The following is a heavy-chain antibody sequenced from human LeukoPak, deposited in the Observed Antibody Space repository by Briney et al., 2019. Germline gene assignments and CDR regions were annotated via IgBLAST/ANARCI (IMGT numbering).Heavy chain of an antibody. D-gene: IGHD4-23*01. Sequence: GGPLRLSCEASGLIIRDYAMSWVRQAPGKGLEWVSAISGSGGSTYYADSVKGRFTISRDNSKNTLYLQMNSLRAEDTAVYYCAKGMTTVVNSAGYFDYWGQGTLVTVSS. CDR2: ISGSGGST. J-gene: IGHJ4*02. CDR3: AKGMTTVVNSAGYFDY. V-gene: IGHV3-23*01. CDR1: GLIIRDYA.